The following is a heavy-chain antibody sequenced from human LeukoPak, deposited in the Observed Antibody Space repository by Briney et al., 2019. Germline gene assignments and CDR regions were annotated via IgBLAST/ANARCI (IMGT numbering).Heavy chain of an antibody. V-gene: IGHV1-3*01. D-gene: IGHD6-13*01. Sequence: ASVKVSCKASGYTFTSYVMHWVRQAPGQRLEWLGWINAGNGNTKYSQKFQGRVTITRDTSASTAYMELSSLRSEDTAVHYCARGIAAAGSLWNYYFDYWGQGTLVTVSS. J-gene: IGHJ4*02. CDR2: INAGNGNT. CDR3: ARGIAAAGSLWNYYFDY. CDR1: GYTFTSYV.